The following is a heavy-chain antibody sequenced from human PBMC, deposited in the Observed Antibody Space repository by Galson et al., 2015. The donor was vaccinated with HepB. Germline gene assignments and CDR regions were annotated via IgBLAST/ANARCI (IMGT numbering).Heavy chain of an antibody. D-gene: IGHD1-26*01. V-gene: IGHV1-18*01. CDR2: ISTYNGDT. CDR1: GYTFTNYG. CDR3: VRDVYSDGATWDDTFDV. Sequence: SVKVSCKASGYTFTNYGISWVRQAPGQGLEWMGWISTYNGDTNYAQRLQGRVTITTDTSTSSVNMELRSLRSDDTAVYYCVRDVYSDGATWDDTFDVWGQGTMVTVSS. J-gene: IGHJ3*01.